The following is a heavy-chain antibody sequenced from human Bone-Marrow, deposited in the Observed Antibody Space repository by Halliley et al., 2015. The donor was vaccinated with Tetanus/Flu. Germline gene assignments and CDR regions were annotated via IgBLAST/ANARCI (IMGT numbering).Heavy chain of an antibody. Sequence: TLSLTCTVSGASINSVSWWSWVRQPPGKGLEWIGEIYHLGTTNYNPSLKSRVTISGDTSKNQLSLRLASVTAADTAVYYCASHRATLGGVGGLDVWGQGTTVTVAS. J-gene: IGHJ6*02. CDR3: ASHRATLGGVGGLDV. CDR2: IYHLGTT. V-gene: IGHV4-4*02. D-gene: IGHD3-3*01. CDR1: GASINSVSW.